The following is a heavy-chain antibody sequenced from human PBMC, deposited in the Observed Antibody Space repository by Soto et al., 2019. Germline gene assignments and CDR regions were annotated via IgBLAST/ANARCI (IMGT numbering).Heavy chain of an antibody. D-gene: IGHD2-15*01. J-gene: IGHJ3*02. CDR2: IFSNDEK. V-gene: IGHV2-26*01. CDR1: GFSLSNARMG. Sequence: QVTLKESGPVLVKPTETLTLTCTVSGFSLSNARMGVSWIRQPPGKALEWLAHIFSNDEKSSSTSLNSRLTICYDASRGQVFLTMTNMDPVYTATYYRARIRGGCSLDAFDIWGQGTMITFSS. CDR3: ARIRGGCSLDAFDI.